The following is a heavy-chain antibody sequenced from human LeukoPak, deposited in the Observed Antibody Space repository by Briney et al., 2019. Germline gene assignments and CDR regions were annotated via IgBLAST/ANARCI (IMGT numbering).Heavy chain of an antibody. CDR2: IVPIFGTA. CDR3: ARDGRGYCSGGSCYLAWFDP. CDR1: GGTFSSYA. D-gene: IGHD2-15*01. J-gene: IGHJ5*02. Sequence: SVKVSCKASGGTFSSYAISWVRQAPGQGLEWMGGIVPIFGTANYAQKFQGRVTITTDESTSTAYMELSSLRSEDTAVYYCARDGRGYCSGGSCYLAWFDPWGQGTLVTVSS. V-gene: IGHV1-69*05.